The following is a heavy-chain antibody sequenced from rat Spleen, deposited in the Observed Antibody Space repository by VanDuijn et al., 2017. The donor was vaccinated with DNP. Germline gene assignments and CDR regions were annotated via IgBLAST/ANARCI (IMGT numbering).Heavy chain of an antibody. CDR1: GFTFSYYW. CDR2: ITSGSGTT. CDR3: ARGGRSYFDY. J-gene: IGHJ2*01. V-gene: IGHV5-31*01. D-gene: IGHD1-11*01. Sequence: EVQLVESGGDLVQPGRSLKLSCVASGFTFSYYWMAWIRQVPGKGLEWIASITSGSGTTSYPDSVNGRFTISRDDAKDTLSLQMNSLRSEDTATYYCARGGRSYFDYWGQGVMVTVSS.